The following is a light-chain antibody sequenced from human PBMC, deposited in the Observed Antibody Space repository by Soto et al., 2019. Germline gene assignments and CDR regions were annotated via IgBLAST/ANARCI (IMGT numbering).Light chain of an antibody. J-gene: IGKJ5*01. Sequence: EIVLTQSPATLSLSPGERATLSCRASQSVSSYLAWYQQKPGQAPRLLIYDASNRATGIPARFSGSGSGTAFTLTITSLEPEDFAVYYCQKRSNWRITSGQGTRLEIK. CDR3: QKRSNWRIT. CDR1: QSVSSY. V-gene: IGKV3-11*01. CDR2: DAS.